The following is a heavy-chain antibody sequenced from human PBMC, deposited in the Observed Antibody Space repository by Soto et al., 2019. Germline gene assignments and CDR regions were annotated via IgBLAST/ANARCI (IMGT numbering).Heavy chain of an antibody. CDR1: GYTFTSYD. CDR3: ASGGRTSSWNAGMDV. V-gene: IGHV1-8*01. Sequence: ASVKVSCKASGYTFTSYDINWVRQATGQGLEWMEWMNPNSGNTGYAQKSQGRVTITRDTSASTAYMELSSLRSEDTAVYYCASGGRTSSWNAGMDVWGQGTTVTVSS. CDR2: MNPNSGNT. D-gene: IGHD6-13*01. J-gene: IGHJ6*02.